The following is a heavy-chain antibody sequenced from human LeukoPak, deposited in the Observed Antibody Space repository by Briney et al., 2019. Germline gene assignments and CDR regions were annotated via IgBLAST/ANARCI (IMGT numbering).Heavy chain of an antibody. CDR2: IYHSGST. CDR1: GGSISSSNW. Sequence: PSKTLSLTCAVSGGSISSSNWWSWVRQPPGKGLEWIGEIYHSGSTNYNPSLKSRATISVDKSKNQFSLKLSSVTAADTAVYYCARDGVGSGSGNWFDPWGQGTLVTVSS. J-gene: IGHJ5*02. V-gene: IGHV4-4*02. CDR3: ARDGVGSGSGNWFDP. D-gene: IGHD6-19*01.